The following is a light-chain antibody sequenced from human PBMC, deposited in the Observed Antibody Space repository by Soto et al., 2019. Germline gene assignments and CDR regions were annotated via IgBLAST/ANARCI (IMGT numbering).Light chain of an antibody. CDR3: HQYNNWPRT. CDR1: QSVSSN. CDR2: GAS. Sequence: EIVMTQSPATLSVSPGERATLSCRASQSVSSNLAWYQQKPGQAPRILIYGASTRATGIPARFSGSGSGTEVTLTISSLQSEDFAVYYCHQYNNWPRTFGGGTKVEIK. J-gene: IGKJ4*02. V-gene: IGKV3-15*01.